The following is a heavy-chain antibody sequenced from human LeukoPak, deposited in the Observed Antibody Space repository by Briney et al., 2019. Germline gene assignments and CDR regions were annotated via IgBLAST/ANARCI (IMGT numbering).Heavy chain of an antibody. CDR1: GGTFSSYA. CDR3: ARDIGYCSGGSCYVPFDP. CDR2: IIPILGIA. J-gene: IGHJ5*02. Sequence: SVKVSCKASGGTFSSYAISWVRQAPGQGLEWMGRIIPILGIANYAQKFQGRVTITADKSTSTAYMELSSLRSEDTVVYYCARDIGYCSGGSCYVPFDPWGQGTLVTVSS. D-gene: IGHD2-15*01. V-gene: IGHV1-69*04.